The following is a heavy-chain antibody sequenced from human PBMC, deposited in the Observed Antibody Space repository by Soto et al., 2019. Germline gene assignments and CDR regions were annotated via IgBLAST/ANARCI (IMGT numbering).Heavy chain of an antibody. Sequence: PSETLSLTCTVSGGSISSYYWSWIRQPPGKGLEWIGYIYYTGPTTYNPSLKSRVTFSVDTSKNQFSLRLSSVTAADTALYYCARGRRITIFGVVSPDYWGLGTLVTVSS. CDR2: IYYTGPT. CDR1: GGSISSYY. D-gene: IGHD3-3*01. J-gene: IGHJ4*02. CDR3: ARGRRITIFGVVSPDY. V-gene: IGHV4-59*01.